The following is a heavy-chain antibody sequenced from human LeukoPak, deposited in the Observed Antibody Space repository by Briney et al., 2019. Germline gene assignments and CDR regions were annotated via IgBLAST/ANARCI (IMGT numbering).Heavy chain of an antibody. V-gene: IGHV1-46*01. Sequence: ASVKVSCKASGYTFTSYYMHWVRQAPGRGLEWMGIINPSGGSTSYAQKFQGRVTMTGDTSTSTVYMELSSLRSEDTAVYYCARVGKTGARRNDAFDIWGQGTMVTVSS. J-gene: IGHJ3*02. CDR1: GYTFTSYY. CDR2: INPSGGST. D-gene: IGHD1-26*01. CDR3: ARVGKTGARRNDAFDI.